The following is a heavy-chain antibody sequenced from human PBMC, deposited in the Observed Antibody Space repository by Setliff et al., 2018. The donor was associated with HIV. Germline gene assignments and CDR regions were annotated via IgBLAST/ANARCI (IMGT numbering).Heavy chain of an antibody. J-gene: IGHJ3*02. CDR2: IYHTGKA. CDR3: GRVAGYCAPSRCYGYNAFDI. V-gene: IGHV4-39*01. D-gene: IGHD2-15*01. CDR1: GGSVSTSSYS. Sequence: SETLSLTCTVSGGSVSTSSYSWGWIRQPPEKGLEWIGTIYHTGKAYYNSSLNSRVTIAVDTSKDQFSLNLSTVTAADTAVYYCGRVAGYCAPSRCYGYNAFDIWGPGTRVTVSS.